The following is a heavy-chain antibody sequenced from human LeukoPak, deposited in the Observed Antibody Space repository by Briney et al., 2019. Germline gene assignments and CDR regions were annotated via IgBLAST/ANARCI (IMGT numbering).Heavy chain of an antibody. CDR2: ISYDGSNK. D-gene: IGHD1-26*01. CDR3: ARDPSGSYYVGYFDY. Sequence: PGRSLRLSCAASGSTFSSYAMHWVRQAPGKGLEWVAVISYDGSNKYYADSVKGRFTISRDNSKNTLYLQMNSLRAEDTAVYYCARDPSGSYYVGYFDYWGQGTLVTVSS. J-gene: IGHJ4*02. V-gene: IGHV3-30-3*01. CDR1: GSTFSSYA.